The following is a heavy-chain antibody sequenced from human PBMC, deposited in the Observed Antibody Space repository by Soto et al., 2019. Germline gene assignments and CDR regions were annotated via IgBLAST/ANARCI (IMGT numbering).Heavy chain of an antibody. J-gene: IGHJ4*02. V-gene: IGHV4-34*01. D-gene: IGHD1-1*01. CDR3: VRGPYNYNSRYFDY. CDR2: INHSGIT. CDR1: GGSFSGYF. Sequence: PSETLSLTCTVSGGSFSGYFWIWIRQPPGKGLEWLAEINHSGITNYNPSVESRVSMSVDTSKNQFSLRLYSVTAADTAVYYCVRGPYNYNSRYFDYWGQGTLVTVSS.